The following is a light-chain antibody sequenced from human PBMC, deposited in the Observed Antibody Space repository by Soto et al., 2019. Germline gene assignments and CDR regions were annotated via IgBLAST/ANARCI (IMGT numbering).Light chain of an antibody. CDR2: GAS. V-gene: IGKV3-20*01. CDR1: QTVSSSH. J-gene: IGKJ2*01. Sequence: EVVLTQSPGTLSLSPGERATLSCWASQTVSSSHLAWYQQKPGQAPRLLIYGASDRATDIPDRFSGSGSGTDFTLTIRRLEPEDFAVYYCQHFGSSPPKYTFGQGTKLEIK. CDR3: QHFGSSPPKYT.